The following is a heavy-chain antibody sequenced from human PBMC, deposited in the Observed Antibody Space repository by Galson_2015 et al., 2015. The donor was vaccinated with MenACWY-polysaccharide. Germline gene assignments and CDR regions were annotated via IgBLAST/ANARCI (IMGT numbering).Heavy chain of an antibody. V-gene: IGHV3-74*01. J-gene: IGHJ4*02. CDR3: ALNRRGGDDY. D-gene: IGHD1-14*01. CDR1: GFTFSSRW. Sequence: SLRLSCAASGFTFSSRWMHWVRQAPGKGLVWVSSINSDGSTTIYADSVSGRFTISRDNAKNTLCLQMNSLRAEDTAVYYCALNRRGGDDYWGQGTLVTVSS. CDR2: INSDGSTT.